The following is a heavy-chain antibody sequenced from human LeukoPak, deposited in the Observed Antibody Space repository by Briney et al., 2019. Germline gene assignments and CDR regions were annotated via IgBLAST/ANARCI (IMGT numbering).Heavy chain of an antibody. CDR3: AKDRAPTVTTVVAYFDY. J-gene: IGHJ4*02. V-gene: IGHV3-23*01. CDR2: ISGSGGST. CDR1: GFTFSIYA. D-gene: IGHD4-17*01. Sequence: AGGSLRLSCAASGFTFSIYAMSWVRQAPGKGLEWVSAISGSGGSTYYADSVKGRFTISRDNSKNTLYLRMNSLRAEDTAVYYCAKDRAPTVTTVVAYFDYWGQGTLVTVSS.